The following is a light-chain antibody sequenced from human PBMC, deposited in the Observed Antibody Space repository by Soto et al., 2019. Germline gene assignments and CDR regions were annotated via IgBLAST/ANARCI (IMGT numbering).Light chain of an antibody. J-gene: IGLJ2*01. Sequence: QSALTQPASVSGSPGQSITISCTGTSSDVGSYNLVSWYQQHPGKAPKLMIYEGSKRPSGVSYRLSGSKSGNTASLTISGLEAEDEAEYYCCSYAGSSTLYVVFGGGTQLTVL. CDR2: EGS. CDR3: CSYAGSSTLYVV. CDR1: SSDVGSYNL. V-gene: IGLV2-23*01.